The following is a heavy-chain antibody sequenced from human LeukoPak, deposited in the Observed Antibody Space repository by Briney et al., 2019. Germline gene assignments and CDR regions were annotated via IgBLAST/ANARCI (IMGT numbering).Heavy chain of an antibody. D-gene: IGHD3-22*01. CDR2: IWYGGSNK. CDR3: AKDSNPYYYDSSGYYPDY. J-gene: IGHJ4*02. V-gene: IGHV3-33*06. Sequence: TGGSLRLSCAASGFTFSSYGMQWVRQAPGKGLEWVADIWYGGSNKYYADSVKGRFTISRDNSKNTLYLQMNSLRAEDTAVYYCAKDSNPYYYDSSGYYPDYWGQGTLVTVSS. CDR1: GFTFSSYG.